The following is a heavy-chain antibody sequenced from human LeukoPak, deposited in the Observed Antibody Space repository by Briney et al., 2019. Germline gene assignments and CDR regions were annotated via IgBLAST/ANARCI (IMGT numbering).Heavy chain of an antibody. CDR1: GYTFSDYY. CDR2: INPYSGGT. Sequence: ASVKVSCKASGYTFSDYYMHWVRQAPGQGLEWMGWINPYSGGTNYAQKFQGRVTMTRDTPITTAYMELSRLRSDDAAVYYCARDESGRKYGMDVWGRGTTVTVSS. V-gene: IGHV1-2*02. CDR3: ARDESGRKYGMDV. J-gene: IGHJ6*02. D-gene: IGHD3-3*01.